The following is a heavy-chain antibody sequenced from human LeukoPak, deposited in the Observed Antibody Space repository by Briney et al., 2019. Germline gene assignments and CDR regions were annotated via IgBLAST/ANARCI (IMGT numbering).Heavy chain of an antibody. CDR3: AKLGRATVTTERYSYYADV. CDR2: ISRNRNYI. Sequence: GGSLRLSCAASGFTFSYYAVSWVRQAPGRGLEWVSTISRNRNYIYYAGSVKGRFAISRDDARNSLFLHMNSLRAEDTALYYCAKLGRATVTTERYSYYADVWGKGTTVTVSS. V-gene: IGHV3-21*04. D-gene: IGHD4-17*01. J-gene: IGHJ6*03. CDR1: GFTFSYYA.